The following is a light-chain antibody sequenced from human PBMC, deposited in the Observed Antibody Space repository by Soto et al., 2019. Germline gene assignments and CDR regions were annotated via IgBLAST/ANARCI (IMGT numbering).Light chain of an antibody. Sequence: QSALTQPRSVSGSPGQSVTISCTGTSSDVGGYNYVSWYQQHPGKAPKLMIYDVSKRPSGVPDRLSGSKSGNTASLTISGLQAEDEADYYCCSYAGSSWVFGGGTKLTVL. J-gene: IGLJ3*02. CDR3: CSYAGSSWV. CDR1: SSDVGGYNY. V-gene: IGLV2-11*01. CDR2: DVS.